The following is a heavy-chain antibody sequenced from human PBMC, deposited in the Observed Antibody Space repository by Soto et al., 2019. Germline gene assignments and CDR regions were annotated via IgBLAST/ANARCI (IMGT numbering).Heavy chain of an antibody. CDR3: AREGSSPYYYYGMDV. CDR2: ISTYNGDT. J-gene: IGHJ6*02. Sequence: QVQLVQSGAEVKKPGASVKVSCKASGYSFTTYGIAWVRQAPGQGLEWMGWISTYNGDTDYAQNLQGRVIMTTDTSTTTAYMELRSLRSDDTAVYYCAREGSSPYYYYGMDVWGQGTPVSVSS. V-gene: IGHV1-18*01. CDR1: GYSFTTYG. D-gene: IGHD2-15*01.